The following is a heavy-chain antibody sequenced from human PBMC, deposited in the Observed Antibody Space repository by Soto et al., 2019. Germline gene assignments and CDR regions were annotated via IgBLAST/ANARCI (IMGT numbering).Heavy chain of an antibody. D-gene: IGHD6-19*01. V-gene: IGHV3-11*06. J-gene: IGHJ4*02. CDR2: ISSSSSYT. CDR1: GFTFSDYY. CDR3: AKDLLGIAVAGTVLNY. Sequence: GGSLRLTCAASGFTFSDYYMSWIRQAPGKGLEWVSYISSSSSYTNYADSVKGRFTISRDNAKNTLYLQMNSLRAEDTAVYYCAKDLLGIAVAGTVLNYWGQGTLVTV.